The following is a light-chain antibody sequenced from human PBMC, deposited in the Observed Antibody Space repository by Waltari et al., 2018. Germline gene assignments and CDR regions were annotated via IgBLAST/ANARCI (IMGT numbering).Light chain of an antibody. V-gene: IGKV1-16*02. J-gene: IGKJ4*01. Sequence: QAIWNYCTLLHQKPRKPPKALIYAASSVQNGVPSKSGGCGSGTYFTHSILSLQREDFAAYYCQQCNSYPREPTFGGGTKVEIK. CDR3: QQCNSYPREPT. CDR2: AAS. CDR1: QAIWNY.